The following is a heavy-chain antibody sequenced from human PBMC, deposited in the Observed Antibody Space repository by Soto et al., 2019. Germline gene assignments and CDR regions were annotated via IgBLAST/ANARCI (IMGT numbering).Heavy chain of an antibody. J-gene: IGHJ5*02. CDR3: ARDLTTSGNWFDP. V-gene: IGHV4-31*03. CDR1: GGSISSGGYY. Sequence: QVQLQESGPGLVKPSQTLSLTCTVSGGSISSGGYYWSWIRQHPGKGLEWIGYSYYSGSTYYNPSLKIRVTXSXDXXKNQFSLQLSSVTAADTAVYYCARDLTTSGNWFDPWGQGTLVTVSS. CDR2: SYYSGST. D-gene: IGHD3-10*01.